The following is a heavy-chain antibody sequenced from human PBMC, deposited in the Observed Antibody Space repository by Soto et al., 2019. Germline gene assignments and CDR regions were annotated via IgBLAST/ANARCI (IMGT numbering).Heavy chain of an antibody. D-gene: IGHD3-22*01. CDR2: ISGSGGST. V-gene: IGHV3-23*01. J-gene: IGHJ4*02. CDR1: GFTFSSYA. Sequence: GGSLRLSCAASGFTFSSYAMSWVRQAPGKGLEWVSVISGSGGSTYYADSVKGRFTISRDNSKNTLYLQMNSLRAEDTAVYYCGRSASGSGYYRFYFDYWGQGTLVTVSS. CDR3: GRSASGSGYYRFYFDY.